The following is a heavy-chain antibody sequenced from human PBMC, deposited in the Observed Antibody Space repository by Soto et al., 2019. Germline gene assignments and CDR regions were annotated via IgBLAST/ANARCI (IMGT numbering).Heavy chain of an antibody. CDR3: AREYYDFWSGYSRPINTRYYYYYYMDV. D-gene: IGHD3-3*01. V-gene: IGHV1-18*01. CDR2: VSAYNGNT. J-gene: IGHJ6*03. Sequence: ASVKVSCKASGYTFTSYGISWVRQAPGQGLEWMGWVSAYNGNTNYAQKLQGRVTMTTDTSTSTAYMELRSLRSDDTAVYYRAREYYDFWSGYSRPINTRYYYYYYMDVWGKGTTVTVSS. CDR1: GYTFTSYG.